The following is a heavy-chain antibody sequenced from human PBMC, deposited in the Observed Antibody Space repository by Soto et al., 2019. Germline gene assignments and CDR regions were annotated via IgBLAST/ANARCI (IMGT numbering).Heavy chain of an antibody. J-gene: IGHJ6*03. Sequence: PSETLSLTCTVSGGSISSGGYYWSWIRQHPGKGLEWIGYIYYSGSTYYNPSLKSRVTISVDTSKNQFSLKLSSVTAADTAVYYCARVQYYDFPGYYYYMDVWGKGTTVTVSS. CDR1: GGSISSGGYY. CDR3: ARVQYYDFPGYYYYMDV. D-gene: IGHD3-3*01. CDR2: IYYSGST. V-gene: IGHV4-31*03.